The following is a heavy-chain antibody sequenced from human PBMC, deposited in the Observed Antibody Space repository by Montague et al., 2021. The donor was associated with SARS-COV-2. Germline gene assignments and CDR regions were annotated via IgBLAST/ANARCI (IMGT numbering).Heavy chain of an antibody. J-gene: IGHJ4*02. V-gene: IGHV3-48*03. CDR1: CFLFSSYE. CDR3: ARAGEDYYYDSSGFLY. Sequence: SLLLSFSSSCFLFSSYEMNWVRQAPGKGLEWVSYISNSGDTKYYADSVKGRFTISRDNAKNSLYLQMSSLRAEDTAVYYCARAGEDYYYDSSGFLYWGQGILVTVSS. D-gene: IGHD3-22*01. CDR2: ISNSGDTK.